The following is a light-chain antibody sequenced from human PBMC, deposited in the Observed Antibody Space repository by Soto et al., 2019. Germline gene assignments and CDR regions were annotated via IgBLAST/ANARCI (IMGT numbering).Light chain of an antibody. CDR2: GAS. Sequence: VMTQSPATLAVSPGERAALSCRASQSVSTNLAWYQQKPGQPPRLVMYGASSRATGIPDRFSASGSGTDFTLTISSLQSEDFAVYYCQQYNNWPPITFGQGTRLEIK. CDR1: QSVSTN. V-gene: IGKV3D-15*01. J-gene: IGKJ5*01. CDR3: QQYNNWPPIT.